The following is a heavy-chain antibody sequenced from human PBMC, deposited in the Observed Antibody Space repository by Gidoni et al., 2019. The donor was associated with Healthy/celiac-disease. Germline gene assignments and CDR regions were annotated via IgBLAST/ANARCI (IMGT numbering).Heavy chain of an antibody. J-gene: IGHJ4*02. D-gene: IGHD1-26*01. V-gene: IGHV1-3*01. CDR1: GDTFNSYG. Sequence: QVQLVQSGAGVKKTGASGKVYGQAAGDTFNSYGIHWVRQAPGQRLDWMGWLNAGNGTTKYSQQFQGRVTITRDTSASTVYMELSSLRSEDSAVYFCARWWDLLFSFAYWGQGTLVTVSS. CDR2: LNAGNGTT. CDR3: ARWWDLLFSFAY.